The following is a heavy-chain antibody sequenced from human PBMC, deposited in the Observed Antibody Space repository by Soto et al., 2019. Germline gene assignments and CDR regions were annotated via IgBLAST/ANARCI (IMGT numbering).Heavy chain of an antibody. V-gene: IGHV3-33*01. J-gene: IGHJ4*02. Sequence: GGSLRLSCAASGFTFSSYGMHWVRQAPGKGLEWVAVIWYDGSNKYYADSVKGRFTISRDNSKNTWYLQMNSLRAEDTAVYYCARDSIAMTTVTTGPVPGAVDYWGQGTLVTVSS. CDR1: GFTFSSYG. CDR2: IWYDGSNK. CDR3: ARDSIAMTTVTTGPVPGAVDY. D-gene: IGHD4-17*01.